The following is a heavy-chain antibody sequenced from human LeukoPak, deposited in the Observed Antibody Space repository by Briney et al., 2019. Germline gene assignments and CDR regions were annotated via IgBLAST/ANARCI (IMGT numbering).Heavy chain of an antibody. CDR3: TRDRDWGSCDY. Sequence: RTSETLSLTCSVSGASINNYYWSWIRQPPGKGLEWIGYIYYNGNTNYNPSLKSRVTISADTSKNQFSLKLTSVTAADTAVYYCTRDRDWGSCDYWGRGTLVTVSS. CDR2: IYYNGNT. CDR1: GASINNYY. J-gene: IGHJ4*02. D-gene: IGHD7-27*01. V-gene: IGHV4-59*01.